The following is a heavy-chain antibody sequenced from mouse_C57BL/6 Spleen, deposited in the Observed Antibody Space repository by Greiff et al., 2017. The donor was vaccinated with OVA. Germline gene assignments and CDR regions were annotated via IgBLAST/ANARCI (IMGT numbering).Heavy chain of an antibody. CDR2: IYPGDGDT. CDR3: ARSIYYYGSSIDY. J-gene: IGHJ2*01. D-gene: IGHD1-1*01. CDR1: GYAFSSYW. Sequence: QVQLQQSGAELVKPGASVKISCKASGYAFSSYWMNWVKQRPGKGLEWIGQIYPGDGDTNYNGKFKGKATLTADKSSSTAYMQLSSLTSEDSAVYFCARSIYYYGSSIDYWGQGTTPTVSS. V-gene: IGHV1-80*01.